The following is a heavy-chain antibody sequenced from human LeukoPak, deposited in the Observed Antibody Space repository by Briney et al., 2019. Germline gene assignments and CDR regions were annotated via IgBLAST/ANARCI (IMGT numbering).Heavy chain of an antibody. CDR1: GASIRSGDYY. J-gene: IGHJ5*02. CDR3: ARPKGRGCNGGTCYTDWFDP. Sequence: SETLSLTCTVSGASIRSGDYYWSWIRQPPGKGLEWIGYILYSGNSYYNPSLKSRVTISIDTSKNQFSLKLSSVTAADTAVYYCARPKGRGCNGGTCYTDWFDPWGQGTLVTVSS. D-gene: IGHD2-15*01. V-gene: IGHV4-30-4*01. CDR2: ILYSGNS.